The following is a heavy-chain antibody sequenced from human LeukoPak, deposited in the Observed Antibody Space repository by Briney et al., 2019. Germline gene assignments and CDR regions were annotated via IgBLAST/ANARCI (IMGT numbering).Heavy chain of an antibody. D-gene: IGHD7-27*01. CDR2: IHPGRGDT. CDR3: ARDHNWGPDY. CDR1: GYTFTGYY. Sequence: ASVKVSCKASGYTFTGYYIHWLRQAPGQGIEWMGWIHPGRGDTNIAQKFQGRVSLPRDMSISTAYMELSRLTSDDTAVYYCARDHNWGPDYWGQGTLVSVSS. V-gene: IGHV1-2*02. J-gene: IGHJ4*02.